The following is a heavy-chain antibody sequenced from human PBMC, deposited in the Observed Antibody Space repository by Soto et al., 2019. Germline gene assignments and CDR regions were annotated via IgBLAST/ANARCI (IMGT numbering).Heavy chain of an antibody. CDR1: GYTFTNYA. CDR3: ARGGRSWYYYGMDV. J-gene: IGHJ6*02. CDR2: INAGNGNT. D-gene: IGHD6-13*01. Sequence: ASLKVSCKASGYTFTNYAIHWVRQAPGQRLEWMGWINAGNGNTKYSQSFQGWVTMTRDTSISTAYMELSRLRSDDTAVYYSARGGRSWYYYGMDVWGQGTTVTVSS. V-gene: IGHV1-3*01.